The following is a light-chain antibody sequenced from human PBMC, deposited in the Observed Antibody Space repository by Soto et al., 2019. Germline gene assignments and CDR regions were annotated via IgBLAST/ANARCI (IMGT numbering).Light chain of an antibody. V-gene: IGKV1-5*03. CDR1: QSISSW. Sequence: DIQMTQSPSTLSASVGDRVTITCRASQSISSWLAWYQQKPGKAPKLLIYKASSLESGVPSRFSGSGSGTECTLTISSLQPADFATYYWQQYNSYSRITFGPGNKVDSK. J-gene: IGKJ3*01. CDR3: QQYNSYSRIT. CDR2: KAS.